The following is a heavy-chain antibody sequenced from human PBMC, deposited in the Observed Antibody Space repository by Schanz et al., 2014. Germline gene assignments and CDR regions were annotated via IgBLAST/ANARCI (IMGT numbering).Heavy chain of an antibody. Sequence: QVQLVQSWAEVKGPGASVKVSCKASGHSFTPFPIHWVRQAPGQRLEWMGWINAGTGNTEYSQKFQGRVTMTTDTSTSTAYMELRSLRSDDTAVYYCARGRGFYDYWGQGTLVTVSS. CDR3: ARGRGFYDY. CDR1: GHSFTPFP. V-gene: IGHV1-3*01. D-gene: IGHD3-10*01. CDR2: INAGTGNT. J-gene: IGHJ4*02.